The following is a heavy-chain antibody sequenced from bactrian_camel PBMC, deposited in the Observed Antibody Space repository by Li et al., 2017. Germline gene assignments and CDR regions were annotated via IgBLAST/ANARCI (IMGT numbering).Heavy chain of an antibody. CDR3: VRDIGTVLGPALNY. V-gene: IGHV3S36*01. D-gene: IGHD6*01. CDR1: GFTFDDYA. J-gene: IGHJ4*01. Sequence: DVQLVESGGGLVQPGGSLRLSCAASGFTFDDYAMGWIRQAPGKGLEWVSTINSGGGTTYYADSVLGRFTISRDNAKNTVYLRMNSLKPDDTAVYYCVRDIGTVLGPALNYWGQGTQVTVS. CDR2: INSGGGTT.